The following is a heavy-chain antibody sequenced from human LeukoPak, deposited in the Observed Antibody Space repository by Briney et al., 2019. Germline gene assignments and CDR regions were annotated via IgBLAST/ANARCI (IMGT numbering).Heavy chain of an antibody. V-gene: IGHV3-30-3*01. CDR2: ISYDGNTK. CDR3: ARDPRKYYNILTGYYPLYYFDY. CDR1: GFTFSTYA. D-gene: IGHD3-9*01. J-gene: IGHJ4*02. Sequence: GGSLRLSCAASGFTFSTYAIHWVRQAPGKGLEWVAVISYDGNTKYYADSVKGRFTISRDNSKNTLYLQMNSLRPEDTAVYYCARDPRKYYNILTGYYPLYYFDYWGQGTLVTVSS.